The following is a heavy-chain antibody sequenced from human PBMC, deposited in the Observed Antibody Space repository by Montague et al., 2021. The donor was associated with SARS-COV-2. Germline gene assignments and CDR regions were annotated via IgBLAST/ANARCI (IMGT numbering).Heavy chain of an antibody. Sequence: SETLSLTCSVSGASMRTYYWTWIRESPGRGLERIGYISNSGITNYNPSLKSRATISLDTSKTQFSLKLTSVTTSDTAVYYCARDYCSGGICYEGYGMDVWGQGTTVTVSS. CDR1: GASMRTYY. D-gene: IGHD2-15*01. J-gene: IGHJ6*02. V-gene: IGHV4-59*01. CDR2: ISNSGIT. CDR3: ARDYCSGGICYEGYGMDV.